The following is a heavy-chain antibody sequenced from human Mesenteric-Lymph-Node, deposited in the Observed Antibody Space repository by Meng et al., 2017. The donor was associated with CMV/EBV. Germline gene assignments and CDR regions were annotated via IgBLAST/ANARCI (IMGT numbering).Heavy chain of an antibody. Sequence: GESLKISCATSRFTFSNYEMNWVRQAPGKGLEWISYISRSGSTVYYADSVKGRFTVSRDNAKNSLYLQMSSLRAEDTALYYCARTEIWQQLYNYYYGMDAWGQGTTVTVSS. CDR3: ARTEIWQQLYNYYYGMDA. D-gene: IGHD6-13*01. V-gene: IGHV3-48*03. J-gene: IGHJ6*02. CDR2: ISRSGSTV. CDR1: RFTFSNYE.